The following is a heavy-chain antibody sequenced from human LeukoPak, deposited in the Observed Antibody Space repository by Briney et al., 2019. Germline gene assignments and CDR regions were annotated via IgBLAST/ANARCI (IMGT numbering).Heavy chain of an antibody. V-gene: IGHV5-51*01. Sequence: GESLKISCKGSGYSFPDYLIDWVRQMPGQGLEWMGIIYPADSDTRYSPSFQGQVTISADKSINTAYLQWSTLKASDTATYYCARRRGDGYNSPFDYWGQGTLVTVPS. CDR2: IYPADSDT. CDR3: ARRRGDGYNSPFDY. D-gene: IGHD5-24*01. CDR1: GYSFPDYL. J-gene: IGHJ4*02.